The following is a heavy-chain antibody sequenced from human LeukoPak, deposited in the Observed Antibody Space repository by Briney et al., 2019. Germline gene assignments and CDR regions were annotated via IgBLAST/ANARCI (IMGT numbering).Heavy chain of an antibody. CDR1: GYTFTSYG. CDR2: ISAYNGNT. J-gene: IGHJ3*02. D-gene: IGHD4-23*01. V-gene: IGHV1-18*01. CDR3: ARGDTVVTPTSAFDI. Sequence: ASVKVSCKASGYTFTSYGISWVRQAPGQGLEWMGWISAYNGNTNYAQKLQGRVTMTTDTSTSTAYMELRSLRSDDTAVYYCARGDTVVTPTSAFDIWGQGTMVTVSS.